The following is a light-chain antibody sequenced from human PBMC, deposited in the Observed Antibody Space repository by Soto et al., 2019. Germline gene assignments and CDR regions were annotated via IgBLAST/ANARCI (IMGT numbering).Light chain of an antibody. V-gene: IGKV1-39*01. CDR1: QTIGKY. CDR2: TAS. Sequence: DIQMTQSPSSLSASVGDRITITCRASQTIGKYVNWYQQKEGRAQQILINTASTLQVGVPSRCSGSGSGTDFTLIISNLQHEDFATYYCQQTYTSHPWSFGQGTKVEI. CDR3: QQTYTSHPWS. J-gene: IGKJ1*01.